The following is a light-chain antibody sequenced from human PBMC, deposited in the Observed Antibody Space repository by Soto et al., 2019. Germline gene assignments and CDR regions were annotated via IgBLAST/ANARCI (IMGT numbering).Light chain of an antibody. CDR2: GAS. CDR3: LQDYNYPLT. J-gene: IGKJ5*01. V-gene: IGKV1-6*01. Sequence: AIQMTQSPSSLSASVGDRVTITCRASQGISIDLTWYQQKPGKAPKLLIYGASNLQSGVPSRFSGSGSGTDFTLTISSLQPEDFATYYCLQDYNYPLTFGQGTRLDMK. CDR1: QGISID.